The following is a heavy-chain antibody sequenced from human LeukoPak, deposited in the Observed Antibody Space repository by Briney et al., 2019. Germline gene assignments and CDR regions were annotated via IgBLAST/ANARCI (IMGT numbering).Heavy chain of an antibody. CDR1: GGSFSGYY. CDR2: INHSGST. Sequence: PSETLSLTCAGYGGSFSGYYWSWIRQPPGKGLEWIGEINHSGSTNYNPSLKSRVTISVDTSKNQFSLKLSSVTAADTAVYYCARATMTTVTDWGQGTLVTVSS. D-gene: IGHD4-11*01. J-gene: IGHJ4*02. CDR3: ARATMTTVTD. V-gene: IGHV4-34*01.